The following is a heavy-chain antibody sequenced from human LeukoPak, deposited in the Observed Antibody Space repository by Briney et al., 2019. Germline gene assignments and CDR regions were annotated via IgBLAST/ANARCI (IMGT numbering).Heavy chain of an antibody. CDR1: GGSISSYY. D-gene: IGHD3-10*01. Sequence: PSETLSLTCTVSGGSISSYYWSWIRQPPGKGLEWIGYIYYSGSTNYNPSLKSRVTISVDTSKNQFSLKLSSVTAADTAVYYCARRVGYYYGSGSLNWFDPWGQGTLVTVSS. CDR3: ARRVGYYYGSGSLNWFDP. J-gene: IGHJ5*02. V-gene: IGHV4-59*12. CDR2: IYYSGST.